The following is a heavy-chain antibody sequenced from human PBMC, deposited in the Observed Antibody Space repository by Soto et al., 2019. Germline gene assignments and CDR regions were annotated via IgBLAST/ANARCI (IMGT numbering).Heavy chain of an antibody. D-gene: IGHD3-22*01. CDR2: ISSSSSYT. Sequence: GGSLRLSCAASGFTFSDYYMSWIRQAPGKGLEWVSYISSSSSYTNYADSVKGRFTISRDNAKNSLYLQMNSLRAEDTAVYYCARVPDYDSSGYYVTNPGFDYWGQGTLVTVSS. CDR1: GFTFSDYY. V-gene: IGHV3-11*06. J-gene: IGHJ4*02. CDR3: ARVPDYDSSGYYVTNPGFDY.